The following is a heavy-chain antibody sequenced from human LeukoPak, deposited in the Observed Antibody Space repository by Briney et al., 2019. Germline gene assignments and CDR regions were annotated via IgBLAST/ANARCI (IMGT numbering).Heavy chain of an antibody. J-gene: IGHJ4*02. Sequence: PGGSLSLSCATSGFTFGSYGMYWVRQAPGKGLEWLAFIRYDGINKYYADSVKGRFTIPRDNSKNTLYLQMNSLRAEDTAVYYCAKDSLTGTGPYYFDCWGQGTLVTVSS. CDR2: IRYDGINK. V-gene: IGHV3-30*02. D-gene: IGHD3-9*01. CDR3: AKDSLTGTGPYYFDC. CDR1: GFTFGSYG.